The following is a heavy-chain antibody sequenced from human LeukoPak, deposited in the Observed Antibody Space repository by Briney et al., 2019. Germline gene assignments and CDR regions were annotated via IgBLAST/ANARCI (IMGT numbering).Heavy chain of an antibody. J-gene: IGHJ4*02. CDR2: INPDGSAQ. CDR3: AKDFGTTGTPHF. Sequence: GGSLRLSCAPSAFTFSDSWMSWVRQAPGKGLEWVANINPDGSAQHYVDSVRGRFTISRDNARSLVYLQVNSLRAEDTAVYYCAKDFGTTGTPHFWGQGTLVTVSS. D-gene: IGHD1-1*01. V-gene: IGHV3-7*03. CDR1: AFTFSDSW.